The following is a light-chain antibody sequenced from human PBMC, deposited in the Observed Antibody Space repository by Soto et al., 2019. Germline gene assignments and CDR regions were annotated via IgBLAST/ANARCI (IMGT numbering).Light chain of an antibody. CDR2: GAS. CDR1: QSVSSSY. CDR3: RQYGRWALT. Sequence: EIVLTQSPGTLSLSPGERATLSCRASQSVSSSYLAWYQQKPGQAPRLLIYGASSRATGSPGRFSGSGSGTDFTLTIGRLEAEDLAVYYCRQYGRWALTCGGGTKVEIK. J-gene: IGKJ4*01. V-gene: IGKV3-20*01.